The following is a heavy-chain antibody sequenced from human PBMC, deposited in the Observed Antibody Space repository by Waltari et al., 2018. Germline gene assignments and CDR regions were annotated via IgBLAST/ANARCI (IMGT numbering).Heavy chain of an antibody. CDR2: INHSGST. CDR1: GGSFRGYY. Sequence: QVQLQQWGAGLLKPSETLSLTCAVYGGSFRGYYWSWIRQPPGKGLEWIGEINHSGSTNYNPSLKSRVTISVDTSKNQFSLKLSSVTAADTAVYYCARGRSFGVVNFDYWGQGTLVTVSS. D-gene: IGHD3-3*01. V-gene: IGHV4-34*01. J-gene: IGHJ4*02. CDR3: ARGRSFGVVNFDY.